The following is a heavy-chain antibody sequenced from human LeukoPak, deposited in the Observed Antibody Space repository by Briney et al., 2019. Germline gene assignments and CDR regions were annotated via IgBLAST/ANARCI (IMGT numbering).Heavy chain of an antibody. J-gene: IGHJ4*02. CDR3: ARSITIFGVATLGY. Sequence: VASVKVSCKASGYTFTGYYMHWVRQAPGQGLEWMGWINPNSGGTNYAQKFQGRVTMTRDTSISTAYMELSRLRSDDTAVYYCARSITIFGVATLGYWGQGTLVTVSS. V-gene: IGHV1-2*02. CDR1: GYTFTGYY. CDR2: INPNSGGT. D-gene: IGHD3-3*01.